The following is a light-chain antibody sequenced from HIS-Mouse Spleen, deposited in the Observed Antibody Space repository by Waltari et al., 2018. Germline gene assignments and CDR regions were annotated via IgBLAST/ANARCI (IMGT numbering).Light chain of an antibody. CDR2: GKN. CDR1: SLRPHY. CDR3: NSRDSSGNHLV. J-gene: IGLJ3*02. V-gene: IGLV3-19*01. Sequence: SSELTPDPAVSVALGQTVRITFQGASLRPHYANWYQQKPGQAPVLVIYGKNNRPSGIPDRFSGSSSGNTASLTITGAQAEDEADYYCNSRDSSGNHLVFGGGTKLTVL.